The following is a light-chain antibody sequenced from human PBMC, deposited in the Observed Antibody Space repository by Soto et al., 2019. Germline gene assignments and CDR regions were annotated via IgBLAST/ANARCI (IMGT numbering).Light chain of an antibody. CDR1: QSIGLA. CDR2: DAS. J-gene: IGKJ1*01. Sequence: EIVLTQSPGTLSLSPWERATLSCRASQSIGLAIAWYQHKPGQAPRLLLFDASQRATGIPARFRGSGSGTDFTLSISSLEPEDFAVYYCQQRTDRPPWTFGQGTKVDIK. V-gene: IGKV3-11*01. CDR3: QQRTDRPPWT.